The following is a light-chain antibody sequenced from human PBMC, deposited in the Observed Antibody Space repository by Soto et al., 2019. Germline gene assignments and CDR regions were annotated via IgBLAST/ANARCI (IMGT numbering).Light chain of an antibody. CDR2: DAS. Sequence: DIQMTQSPTTLSASVGDRVIITCRASQRMSAWLAWYQQKPGKAPTLLIYDASSLENGVPSRFSGSGSGTDFILTISSLQPNDFATYYCQQYDTYPWTFGQGTKVEIK. J-gene: IGKJ1*01. CDR1: QRMSAW. V-gene: IGKV1-5*01. CDR3: QQYDTYPWT.